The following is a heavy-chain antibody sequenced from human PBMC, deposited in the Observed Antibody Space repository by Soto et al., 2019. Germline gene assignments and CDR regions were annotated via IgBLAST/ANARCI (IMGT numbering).Heavy chain of an antibody. D-gene: IGHD2-2*01. CDR3: ARGTDIVVVPAALYHFDY. CDR2: ISSSSSYI. CDR1: GFTFSSYS. J-gene: IGHJ4*02. V-gene: IGHV3-21*01. Sequence: GGSLRLSCAASGFTFSSYSMNWVRQAPGKGLEWVSSISSSSSYIYYADSVKGRFTISRDNAKNSLYLQMNSLRAEDTAVYYCARGTDIVVVPAALYHFDYWGQGTLVTVSS.